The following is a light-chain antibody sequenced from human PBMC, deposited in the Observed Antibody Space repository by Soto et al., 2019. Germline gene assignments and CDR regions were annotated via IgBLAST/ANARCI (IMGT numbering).Light chain of an antibody. CDR2: GTS. Sequence: EIVMTQSPATLSVSPGERATLHCRASQSVSSNLAWYQQKPGQSPRLLIYGTSTRATGIPARFSGSGSGTEFTLTISSLQSEDFAVYYCHQYNFWPTFGQGTKVDIK. V-gene: IGKV3-15*01. J-gene: IGKJ1*01. CDR1: QSVSSN. CDR3: HQYNFWPT.